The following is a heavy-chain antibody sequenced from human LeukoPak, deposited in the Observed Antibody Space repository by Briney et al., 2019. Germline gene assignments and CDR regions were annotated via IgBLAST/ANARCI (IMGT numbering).Heavy chain of an antibody. J-gene: IGHJ4*02. CDR2: ISSSSSTI. V-gene: IGHV3-48*04. CDR1: GFTFSSYS. Sequence: GGSLRLSCAASGFTFSSYSMNWVRQAPGKGLEWVSYISSSSSTIYYADSVKGRFIVSRDDAKNSLYLQMNSLSADDTAVYFCARGPHYGDRVDYLDSWGQGTKVTVSS. CDR3: ARGPHYGDRVDYLDS. D-gene: IGHD4-17*01.